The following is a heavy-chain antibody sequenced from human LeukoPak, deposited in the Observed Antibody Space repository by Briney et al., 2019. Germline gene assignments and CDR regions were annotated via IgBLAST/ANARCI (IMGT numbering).Heavy chain of an antibody. V-gene: IGHV1-2*02. D-gene: IGHD3-22*01. CDR2: INPNSGGT. J-gene: IGHJ4*02. CDR3: ARVGKYYYDSSGYIAY. Sequence: ASVKVSCKASGYTFTGYYMHWVRQAPGQGLEWMGWINPNSGGTNYAQKFQGRVTMTRDTSISTAYMELSRVRSDDTAVYYCARVGKYYYDSSGYIAYWGQGTLVTVSS. CDR1: GYTFTGYY.